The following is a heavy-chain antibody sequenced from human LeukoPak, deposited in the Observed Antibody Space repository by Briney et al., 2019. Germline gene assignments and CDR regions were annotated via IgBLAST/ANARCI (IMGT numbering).Heavy chain of an antibody. Sequence: ASVKVSCKASGYTFTSYGISWVRQAPGQGLEWMGWISAHNGNTNYAQKLQGRVTMTTDTSTSTAYMELRSLRSDDTAVYYCAREGGYSYGLYGDYYGMDVWGQGTTVTVSS. D-gene: IGHD5-18*01. CDR3: AREGGYSYGLYGDYYGMDV. CDR2: ISAHNGNT. J-gene: IGHJ6*02. CDR1: GYTFTSYG. V-gene: IGHV1-18*01.